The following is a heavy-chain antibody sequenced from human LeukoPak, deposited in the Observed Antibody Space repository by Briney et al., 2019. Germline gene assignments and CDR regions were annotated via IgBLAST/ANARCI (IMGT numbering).Heavy chain of an antibody. Sequence: ASVKVSCKASGYTFTGYYMHWVRQAPGQGLEWMGWINPNSGGTNYAQKFQGRVTMTRDTSISTAYMELSRLRSEDTAVYYCARESHLDLDYYGMDVWGQGTTVTVSS. D-gene: IGHD1-1*01. CDR1: GYTFTGYY. J-gene: IGHJ6*02. V-gene: IGHV1-2*02. CDR2: INPNSGGT. CDR3: ARESHLDLDYYGMDV.